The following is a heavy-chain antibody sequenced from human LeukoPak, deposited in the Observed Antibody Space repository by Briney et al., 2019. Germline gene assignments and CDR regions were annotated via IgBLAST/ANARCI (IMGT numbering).Heavy chain of an antibody. D-gene: IGHD3-10*01. CDR2: IKQDGSEK. CDR3: ARESRYYGSGTPLDY. V-gene: IGHV3-7*03. J-gene: IGHJ4*02. CDR1: GFTFSSYW. Sequence: EGSLRLSCAASGFTFSSYWMSWVRQAPGKGLEWVANIKQDGSEKYYVDSVKGRFTISRDNAKNSLYLQMNGLRAEDTAVYYCARESRYYGSGTPLDYWGQGTLVTVSS.